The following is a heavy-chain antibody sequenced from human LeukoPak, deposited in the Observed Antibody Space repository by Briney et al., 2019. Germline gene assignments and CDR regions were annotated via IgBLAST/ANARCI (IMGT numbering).Heavy chain of an antibody. CDR3: ARGRSSSSSDDY. J-gene: IGHJ4*02. V-gene: IGHV4-38-2*02. CDR1: GYSISSGYY. Sequence: SETLSLTCTVSGYSISSGYYWSWIRQPPGKGLEWIGYIYHSGSTYYNPSLKSRVTISVDRSKNQFSLKLSSVTAADTAVYYCARGRSSSSSDDYWGQGTLVTVSS. D-gene: IGHD6-6*01. CDR2: IYHSGST.